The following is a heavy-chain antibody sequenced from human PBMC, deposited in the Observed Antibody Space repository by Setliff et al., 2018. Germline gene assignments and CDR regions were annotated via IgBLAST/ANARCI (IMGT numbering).Heavy chain of an antibody. CDR2: VFPNGAT. CDR3: ARGGTYRYFDY. J-gene: IGHJ4*02. V-gene: IGHV4-59*01. CDR1: GDSMSGAS. Sequence: SETLSLTCTVSGDSMSGASIWSWIRQPPGKGLEFMGYVFPNGATKYDPSLKSRLTISVDTSKNQFSLKLTSLTAADTAVYYCARGGTYRYFDYWGQGALVTVSS.